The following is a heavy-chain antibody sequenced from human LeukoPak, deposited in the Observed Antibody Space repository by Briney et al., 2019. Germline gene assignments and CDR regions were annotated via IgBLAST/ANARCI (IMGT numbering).Heavy chain of an antibody. Sequence: KPGGSLRLSCAASGFTLSDYYMSWLRQAPGKGLEWVSYSSSSGSTIYYADSVKRRFHISSDNAKNSLYLQMSSLRAEDTAVYYCARPRNFIDYWGQGTLVTVSS. J-gene: IGHJ4*02. CDR3: ARPRNFIDY. CDR1: GFTLSDYY. D-gene: IGHD1-7*01. CDR2: SSSSGSTI. V-gene: IGHV3-11*01.